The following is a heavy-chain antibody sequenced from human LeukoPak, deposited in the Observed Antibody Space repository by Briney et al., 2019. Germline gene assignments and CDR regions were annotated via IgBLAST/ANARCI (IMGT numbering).Heavy chain of an antibody. V-gene: IGHV1-69*01. J-gene: IGHJ6*02. D-gene: IGHD2-15*01. CDR1: GGTFSSYA. CDR2: IIPIFGTA. Sequence: PGSSVKFSCQASGGTFSSYAISWVRQAPGQGLEWMGGIIPIFGTANYAQKFQGRVTITADESTSTAYMELSSLRSEDTAVYYCARAGTDGPIVVPWEYYYYGMDVWGQGTTVTVSS. CDR3: ARAGTDGPIVVPWEYYYYGMDV.